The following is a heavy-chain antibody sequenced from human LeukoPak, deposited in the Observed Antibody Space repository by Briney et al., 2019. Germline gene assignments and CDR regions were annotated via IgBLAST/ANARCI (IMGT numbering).Heavy chain of an antibody. D-gene: IGHD2-2*01. V-gene: IGHV3-74*01. CDR2: INSDGSST. Sequence: GGSLRLSCLASGFTFSTYWMHWVRQAPGKGLVCVSRINSDGSSTTYADSVKGRFTISRDNAKNTLYLQMNSLRAEDTAVYYCARDGGRVVVPAAISWFDPWGQGTLVTVSS. CDR3: ARDGGRVVVPAAISWFDP. CDR1: GFTFSTYW. J-gene: IGHJ5*02.